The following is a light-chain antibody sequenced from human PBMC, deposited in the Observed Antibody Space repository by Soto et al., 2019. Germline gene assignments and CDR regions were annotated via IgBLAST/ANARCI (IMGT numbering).Light chain of an antibody. Sequence: QSVLTQPPSASGTPGQRVTISCSGSSSNFASNSVYWYQQVPGTAPKLLIDKSNQRPSGVADRFSGSKSGTSASLDISGLRSEDEADYYCVTCDDNLSCVLFGGGTKLTVL. J-gene: IGLJ2*01. CDR1: SSNFASNS. V-gene: IGLV1-47*01. CDR2: KSN. CDR3: VTCDDNLSCVL.